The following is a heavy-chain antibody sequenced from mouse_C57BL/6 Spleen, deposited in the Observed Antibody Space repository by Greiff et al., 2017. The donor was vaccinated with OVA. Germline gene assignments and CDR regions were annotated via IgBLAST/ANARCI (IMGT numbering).Heavy chain of an antibody. J-gene: IGHJ2*01. CDR2: IYLGNGYT. D-gene: IGHD4-1*01. Sequence: EVQLVESGAELVRPGSSVKMSCKTSGYTFTSYGINWVKQRPGQGLEWIGYIYLGNGYTEYNEKFKGKATLTSDTSSSTAYMQLSSLTSEDSAIYFCAKLTDWDRDYFDYWGKGTTLTVSS. V-gene: IGHV1-58*01. CDR1: GYTFTSYG. CDR3: AKLTDWDRDYFDY.